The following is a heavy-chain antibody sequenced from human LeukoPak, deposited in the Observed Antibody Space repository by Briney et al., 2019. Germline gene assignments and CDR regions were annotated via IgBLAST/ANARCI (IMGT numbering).Heavy chain of an antibody. CDR2: ILASGSPT. V-gene: IGHV3-23*01. D-gene: IGHD2-8*01. CDR1: GFTFSSYA. J-gene: IGHJ4*02. CDR3: AKDLRPDGVDNFDH. Sequence: GGSLRLSCAASGFTFSSYAMNWVRQAPGKGLQWVANILASGSPTYYADSVKGRFIISRDNSKNTVYLQMNSLRVEDTAIYYCAKDLRPDGVDNFDHWGQGILVTVSS.